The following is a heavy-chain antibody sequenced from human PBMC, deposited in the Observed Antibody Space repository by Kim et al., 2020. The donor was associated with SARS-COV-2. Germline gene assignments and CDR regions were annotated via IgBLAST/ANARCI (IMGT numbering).Heavy chain of an antibody. CDR3: ARDKRWLLLTRFYYGMDV. CDR2: ISSSSSYI. J-gene: IGHJ6*02. CDR1: GFTFSSYS. Sequence: GGSLRLSCAASGFTFSSYSMNWVRQAPGKGLEWVSSISSSSSYIYYADSVKGRFTISRDNAKNSLYLQMNSLRAEDTAVYYCARDKRWLLLTRFYYGMDVWGQGTTVTVSS. D-gene: IGHD2-15*01. V-gene: IGHV3-21*01.